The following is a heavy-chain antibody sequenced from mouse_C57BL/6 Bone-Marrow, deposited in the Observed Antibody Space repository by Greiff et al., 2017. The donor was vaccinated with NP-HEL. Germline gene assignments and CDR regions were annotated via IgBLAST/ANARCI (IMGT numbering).Heavy chain of an antibody. J-gene: IGHJ2*01. V-gene: IGHV5-4*01. CDR1: GFTFSSYA. CDR3: AREGHY. Sequence: EVKVVESGGGLVKPGGSLKLSCAASGFTFSSYAMSWVRQTPEKRLEWVATISDGGSYTYYPDNVKGRFTISRDNAKNNLYLQMSHLKSEDTAMYYCAREGHYWGQGTTLTVSS. CDR2: ISDGGSYT.